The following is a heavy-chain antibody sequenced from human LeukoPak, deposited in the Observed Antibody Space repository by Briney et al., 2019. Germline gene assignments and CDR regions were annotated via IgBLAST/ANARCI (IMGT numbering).Heavy chain of an antibody. CDR3: AIAPPYYYDSSGYYYDFDY. CDR1: GGSFSGYY. V-gene: IGHV4-34*01. Sequence: PSETLSLTCAVYGGSFSGYYWSWIRQPPGKGLEWIGEINHSGSTNYNPSLKSRVTISVDTSKNQFSLKLSSVTAADTAVYYCAIAPPYYYDSSGYYYDFDYWGQGTLVTVSS. J-gene: IGHJ4*02. CDR2: INHSGST. D-gene: IGHD3-22*01.